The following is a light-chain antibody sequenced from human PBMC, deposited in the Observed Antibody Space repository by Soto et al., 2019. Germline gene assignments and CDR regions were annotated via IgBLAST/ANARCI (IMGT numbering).Light chain of an antibody. CDR3: HQYNNWPPWT. CDR2: DAS. V-gene: IGKV3-15*01. CDR1: RGISSN. Sequence: EVVMTQSPATLPVSPGERATPSCRASRGISSNLAWYQQTPGQAPRLLIYDASTRATGIPARFSGSGSGAEFTLTISSLQSEDFAVYYCHQYNNWPPWTFGQGTKVDIK. J-gene: IGKJ1*01.